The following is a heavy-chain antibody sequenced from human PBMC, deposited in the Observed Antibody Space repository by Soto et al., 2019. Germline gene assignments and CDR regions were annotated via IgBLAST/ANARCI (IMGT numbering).Heavy chain of an antibody. CDR3: ARLPGITTSRRDY. CDR2: VYFVGSS. CDR1: GDSISSASYF. Sequence: PSETLSLTCTVSGDSISSASYFWGWIRQPPGKGLEWIGSVYFVGSSYYNPSLKSRVSISVDTSKNQFSLKVSSVTAADTAVYYCARLPGITTSRRDYWGQGTLVTVSS. V-gene: IGHV4-39*01. J-gene: IGHJ4*02. D-gene: IGHD1-1*01.